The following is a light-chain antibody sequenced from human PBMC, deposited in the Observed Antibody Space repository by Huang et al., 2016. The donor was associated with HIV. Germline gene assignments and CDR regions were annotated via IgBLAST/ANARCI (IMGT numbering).Light chain of an antibody. Sequence: DIQMTQSPSTLSASVGDRVTITCRVSQSISSWLAWYQQKPGKAPKLLIYKASSLESGVPSRFSGSGSGTEFTLTISSLQPDDFATYYCQQYNSPVAFGQGTKLEIK. CDR1: QSISSW. V-gene: IGKV1-5*03. J-gene: IGKJ2*01. CDR3: QQYNSPVA. CDR2: KAS.